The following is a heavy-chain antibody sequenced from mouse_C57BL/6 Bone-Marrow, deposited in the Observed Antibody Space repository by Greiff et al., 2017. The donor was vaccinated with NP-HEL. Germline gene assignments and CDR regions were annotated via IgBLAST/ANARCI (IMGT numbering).Heavy chain of an antibody. CDR2: IYPGDGDT. Sequence: VHLVESGAELVKPGASVKISCKASGYAFSSYWLNWVKQRPGKGLEWIGQIYPGDGDTNYNGKFKDKASLTADKSSSTAYMQLSSLTSEDSAVYFCARGAYWGQGTLVTVSA. CDR1: GYAFSSYW. V-gene: IGHV1-80*01. CDR3: ARGAY. J-gene: IGHJ3*01.